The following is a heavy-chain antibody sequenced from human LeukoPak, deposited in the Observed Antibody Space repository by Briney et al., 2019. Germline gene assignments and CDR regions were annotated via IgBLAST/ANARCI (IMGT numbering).Heavy chain of an antibody. V-gene: IGHV3-23*01. CDR1: GFTFSSYA. D-gene: IGHD3-3*01. CDR2: ISGSGGST. Sequence: PGGSLRLSCAASGFTFSSYAMSWVRQAPGKGLEWVSAISGSGGSTYYADSVKGRFTISRDNSKNTLYLQMNSLGAEDTAVYYCAKDPSVLRFLEWYFDYWGQGTLVTVSS. CDR3: AKDPSVLRFLEWYFDY. J-gene: IGHJ4*02.